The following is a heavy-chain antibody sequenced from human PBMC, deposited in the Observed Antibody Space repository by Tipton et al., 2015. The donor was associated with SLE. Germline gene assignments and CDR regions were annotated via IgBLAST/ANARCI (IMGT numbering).Heavy chain of an antibody. J-gene: IGHJ4*02. Sequence: TLSLTCAVSGYSISSGYYWGWIRQPPRKGLEWIGSIYRSGGTYNNPSLRSRVTISVDTSKNQFSLKLSSVTAADTAVYYCARVAPGGYYFDYWGQGTLVTVSS. D-gene: IGHD5-12*01. CDR1: GYSISSGYY. CDR2: IYRSGGT. CDR3: ARVAPGGYYFDY. V-gene: IGHV4-38-2*01.